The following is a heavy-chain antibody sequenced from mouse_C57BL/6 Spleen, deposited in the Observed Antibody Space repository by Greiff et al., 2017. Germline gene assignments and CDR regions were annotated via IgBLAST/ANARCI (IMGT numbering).Heavy chain of an antibody. CDR3: ARWSKGYFDY. J-gene: IGHJ2*01. CDR1: GYAFSSSW. D-gene: IGHD2-5*01. CDR2: IYPGDGDT. V-gene: IGHV1-82*01. Sequence: QVQLQQSGPELVKPGASVKISCKASGYAFSSSWMNWVKQRPGKGLEWIGRIYPGDGDTNYNGKFKGKDTLTADKSSSTAYMQLSSLTSEDSAVYFCARWSKGYFDYWGQGTTLTVSS.